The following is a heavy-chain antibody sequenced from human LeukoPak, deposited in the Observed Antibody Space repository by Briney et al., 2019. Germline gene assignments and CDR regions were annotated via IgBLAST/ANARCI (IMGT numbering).Heavy chain of an antibody. Sequence: GGSLRLSCAASGFTFSSYSMNWVRQAPGKGLEWVSSISSSSSYIYYADSVKGRFTISRDNSKNTLHLQMNSLRDDDTAVYYCAKGGSSWSEFDYWGQGTLVTVSS. CDR1: GFTFSSYS. V-gene: IGHV3-21*04. J-gene: IGHJ4*02. CDR3: AKGGSSWSEFDY. D-gene: IGHD6-13*01. CDR2: ISSSSSYI.